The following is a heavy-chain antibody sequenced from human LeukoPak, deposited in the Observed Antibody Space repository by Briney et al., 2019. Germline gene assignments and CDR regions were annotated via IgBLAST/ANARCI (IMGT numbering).Heavy chain of an antibody. CDR1: GYSISSGYY. J-gene: IGHJ3*01. CDR3: ARDRDSNGWTVAFDF. Sequence: SETLSLTCGVSGYSISSGYYWGWIRQPPGKGLEWIGSIYHSGSTYYNAPLKSRVTISVDTSKNQFSLELSSVTAADTAVYYCARDRDSNGWTVAFDFWGQGTMVTVSS. CDR2: IYHSGST. D-gene: IGHD6-19*01. V-gene: IGHV4-38-2*02.